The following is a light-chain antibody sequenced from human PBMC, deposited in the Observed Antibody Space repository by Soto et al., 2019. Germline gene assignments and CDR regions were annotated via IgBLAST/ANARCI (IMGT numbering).Light chain of an antibody. J-gene: IGKJ1*01. CDR1: QIISSC. V-gene: IGKV1-39*01. CDR2: AAS. Sequence: DIQMTQSPSSRSASVGDRLTITCRAIQIISSCLNWYQRKPGKPPNLLIYAASSLQRGVPSSFSGSGPGTDLTLTIRSLHPEDFATFYCQQSYSTPPTFGQGPKV. CDR3: QQSYSTPPT.